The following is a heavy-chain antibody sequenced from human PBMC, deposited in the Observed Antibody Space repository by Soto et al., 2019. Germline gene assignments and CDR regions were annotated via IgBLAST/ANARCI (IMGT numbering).Heavy chain of an antibody. CDR1: GLTFSRAD. CDR2: ISGSGGDI. J-gene: IGHJ4*02. V-gene: IGHV3-23*01. CDR3: ATHSWDH. Sequence: EVQLSESGGGLVQPGGSLRLSCAASGLTFSRADLSWVRQAPGKGLEWVSAISGSGGDIHYADSVKGRFTVSRDNPKNTLFLQMSSLRVEDTAIYYWATHSWDHWGQGTLVTVSS.